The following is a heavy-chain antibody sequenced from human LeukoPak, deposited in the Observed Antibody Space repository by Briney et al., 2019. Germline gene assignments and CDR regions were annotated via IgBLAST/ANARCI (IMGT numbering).Heavy chain of an antibody. CDR2: IHPEGDEK. D-gene: IGHD1-1*01. CDR1: AFIFSNFW. J-gene: IGHJ4*02. CDR3: ARGDDFSGDH. V-gene: IGHV3-7*04. Sequence: AGGSLTLSCAVSAFIFSNFWMSWVRQAPGRGLEWVANIHPEGDEKYHVESVKGRFTISRDNAKNLLFLQMNGLRVEDTAVYYCARGDDFSGDHWGQGTLVTVRS.